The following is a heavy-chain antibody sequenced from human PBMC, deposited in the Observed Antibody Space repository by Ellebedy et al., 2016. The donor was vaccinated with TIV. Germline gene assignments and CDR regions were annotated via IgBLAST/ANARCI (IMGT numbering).Heavy chain of an antibody. CDR3: ARLEFQGSGSYYYYYYYYGMDV. Sequence: GESLKISXKGSGYSFTSYWISWVRQMPGKGLEWMGRIDPSDSYTNYSPSFQGHVTISADKSISTAYLQWSSLKASDTAMYYCARLEFQGSGSYYYYYYYYGMDVWGQGTTVTVSS. CDR2: IDPSDSYT. V-gene: IGHV5-10-1*01. J-gene: IGHJ6*02. CDR1: GYSFTSYW. D-gene: IGHD3-10*01.